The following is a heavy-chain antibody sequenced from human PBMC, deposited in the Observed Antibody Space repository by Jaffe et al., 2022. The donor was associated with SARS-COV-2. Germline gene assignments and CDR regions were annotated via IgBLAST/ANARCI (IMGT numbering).Heavy chain of an antibody. CDR3: ARDGVVVVVAASDYYYYGMDV. J-gene: IGHJ6*02. Sequence: QVQLVQSGAEVKKPGASVKVSCKASGYTFTSYGISWVRQAPGQGLEWMGWISAYNGNTNYAQKLQGRVTMTTDTSTSTAYMELRSLRSDDTAVYYCARDGVVVVVAASDYYYYGMDVWGQGTTVTVSS. D-gene: IGHD2-15*01. CDR2: ISAYNGNT. CDR1: GYTFTSYG. V-gene: IGHV1-18*01.